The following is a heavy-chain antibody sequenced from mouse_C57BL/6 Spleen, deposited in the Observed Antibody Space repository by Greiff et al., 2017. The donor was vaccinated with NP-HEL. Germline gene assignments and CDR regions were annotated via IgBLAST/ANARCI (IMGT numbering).Heavy chain of an antibody. J-gene: IGHJ4*01. D-gene: IGHD1-1*01. Sequence: VQLQQSGAELVRPGTSVKVSCKASGYAFTNYLIEWVKQRPGQGLEWIGVINPGSGGTNYNEKFKGKATLTADKSSSTAYMQLSSLTSEDSAVYVCARSHYYGSSYRAMDYWGQGTSVTVSS. V-gene: IGHV1-54*01. CDR3: ARSHYYGSSYRAMDY. CDR1: GYAFTNYL. CDR2: INPGSGGT.